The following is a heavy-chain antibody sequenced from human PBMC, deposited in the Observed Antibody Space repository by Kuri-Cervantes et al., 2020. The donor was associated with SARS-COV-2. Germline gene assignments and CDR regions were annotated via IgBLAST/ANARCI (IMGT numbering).Heavy chain of an antibody. Sequence: GGSLRLSCTASTLTFSDYAMSWVRQAPGKGLEWVSTISGSSDYTYYAESVDYAESVEGRFTISRDISKKTLYLQMHRLRAEDTAVYYCAKRFVVPTNGTDYFDDWGQGTLVTVSS. CDR1: TLTFSDYA. V-gene: IGHV3-23*01. CDR2: ISGSSDYT. CDR3: AKRFVVPTNGTDYFDD. D-gene: IGHD3-10*01. J-gene: IGHJ4*02.